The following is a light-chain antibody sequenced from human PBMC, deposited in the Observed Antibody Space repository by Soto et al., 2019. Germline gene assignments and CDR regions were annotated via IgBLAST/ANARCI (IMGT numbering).Light chain of an antibody. CDR1: SSDVGGYNY. Sequence: QSVLTQPASLSGSPGPSVTISCTGTSSDVGGYNYVSWYQQHPGKAPKLMIYDVSNRPSGVSNRFSGSKSGNTASLTISGLQAEDEADYYCSSYTSSSTLVFGTGTKVTVL. CDR3: SSYTSSSTLV. CDR2: DVS. V-gene: IGLV2-14*01. J-gene: IGLJ1*01.